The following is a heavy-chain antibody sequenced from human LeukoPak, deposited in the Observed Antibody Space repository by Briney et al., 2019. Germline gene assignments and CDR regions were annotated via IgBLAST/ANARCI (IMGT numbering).Heavy chain of an antibody. CDR2: ISYDGSTK. J-gene: IGHJ4*02. CDR1: EFTFSNFA. CDR3: ARARYGPAPGGAPDC. Sequence: GGSLRLSCAASEFTFSNFAMHWVRQAPGKGLEWVAVISYDGSTKYYSDSVKGRFTISRDNSKNTLYLQMNSLRAEDTAVYYCARARYGPAPGGAPDCWGQGNLVIVSS. V-gene: IGHV3-30-3*01. D-gene: IGHD3-16*01.